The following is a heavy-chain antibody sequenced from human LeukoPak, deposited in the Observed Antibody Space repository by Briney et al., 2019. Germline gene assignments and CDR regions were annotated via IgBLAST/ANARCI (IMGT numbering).Heavy chain of an antibody. CDR1: GFTFSSYW. Sequence: GGSLRLSCAASGFTFSSYWMSWVRQAPGKGLEWVSAISGSGGSTYYADSVKGRFTISRDNSKNTLSLQMNSLRAEDTAVYYCAKDLASSSWRSPAFDIWGQGTMVTVSS. D-gene: IGHD6-13*01. V-gene: IGHV3-23*01. CDR3: AKDLASSSWRSPAFDI. CDR2: ISGSGGST. J-gene: IGHJ3*02.